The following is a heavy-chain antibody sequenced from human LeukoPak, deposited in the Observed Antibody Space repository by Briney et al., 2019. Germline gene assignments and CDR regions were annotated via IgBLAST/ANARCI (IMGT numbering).Heavy chain of an antibody. J-gene: IGHJ4*02. CDR1: GHTFTGYY. CDR3: AQSSGWDSLKY. Sequence: ASVKVSCKAAGHTFTGYYMHWVRQAPGQGLEWMGWINPNSGGTNHAQKFQGRVSMTRDTSISTAYMELSRLRSDDTAVYYCAQSSGWDSLKYWGQGTLVTVSS. D-gene: IGHD6-19*01. V-gene: IGHV1-2*02. CDR2: INPNSGGT.